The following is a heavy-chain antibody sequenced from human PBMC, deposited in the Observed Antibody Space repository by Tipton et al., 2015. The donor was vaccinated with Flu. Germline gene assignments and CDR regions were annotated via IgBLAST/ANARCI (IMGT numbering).Heavy chain of an antibody. CDR1: GYTFTDYY. CDR2: INPNNGDT. V-gene: IGHV1-2*02. CDR3: ARGPSCGCFDY. J-gene: IGHJ4*02. D-gene: IGHD5-18*01. Sequence: QLVQSGAEVKKPGASVKVSCKASGYTFTDYYIHWLRQAPGQGLEWMGWINPNNGDTKYAQKFQGRVTMTRDTSISTTYMELSRLTSDDTAVYYCARGPSCGCFDYWGQGPLVTVSS.